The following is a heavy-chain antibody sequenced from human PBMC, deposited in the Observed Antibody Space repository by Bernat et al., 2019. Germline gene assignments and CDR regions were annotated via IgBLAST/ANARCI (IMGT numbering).Heavy chain of an antibody. V-gene: IGHV3-23*01. Sequence: EVQLLESGGGLVQPGGSLRLSCAAAGFIFSSYAMSWVRQAPGKGLEWVSGISGRGSSTYYVDSIKGRFTISRDNSKNTLYLQMNSLRAEDTAVYYCAKDLAYGSGNYFDYWGQGTLVTVSS. CDR1: GFIFSSYA. J-gene: IGHJ4*02. D-gene: IGHD3-10*01. CDR2: ISGRGSST. CDR3: AKDLAYGSGNYFDY.